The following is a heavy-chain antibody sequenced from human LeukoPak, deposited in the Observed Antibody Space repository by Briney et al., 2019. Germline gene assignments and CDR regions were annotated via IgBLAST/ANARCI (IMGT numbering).Heavy chain of an antibody. CDR2: ISGSGGST. CDR1: GFTFSSYA. V-gene: IGHV3-23*01. CDR3: AKCSSGYIRSFDY. D-gene: IGHD3-22*01. Sequence: GSLRLSCAASGFTFSSYAMSWVRQAPGKGLEWVSAISGSGGSTYYADSVKGRFTTSRDNSKNTLYLQMNSLRAEDTAVYYCAKCSSGYIRSFDYWGQGTLVTVSS. J-gene: IGHJ4*02.